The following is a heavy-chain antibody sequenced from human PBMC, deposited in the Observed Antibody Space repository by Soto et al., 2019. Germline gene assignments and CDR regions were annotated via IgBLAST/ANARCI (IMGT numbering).Heavy chain of an antibody. CDR1: GGSISSYY. D-gene: IGHD7-27*01. J-gene: IGHJ4*02. CDR3: ARVAPGAGDFDY. Sequence: SETLSLTCTVSGGSISSYYWSWIRQPPGKGLEWIGYIYYSGSTNYNPSLKSRVTISVDTSKTQFSLKLSSATAADTAVYYCARVAPGAGDFDYWGQGTLVTVSS. V-gene: IGHV4-59*01. CDR2: IYYSGST.